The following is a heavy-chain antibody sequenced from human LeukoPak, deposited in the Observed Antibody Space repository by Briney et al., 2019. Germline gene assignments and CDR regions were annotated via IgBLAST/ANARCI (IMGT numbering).Heavy chain of an antibody. J-gene: IGHJ4*02. V-gene: IGHV1-18*01. D-gene: IGHD6-13*01. CDR3: ARDEGIAPVAPDY. CDR1: GFTFTSYG. Sequence: ASVKVSCKASGFTFTSYGYSWVRQAPGQGLEWMGWISAYNGNTNYAQKTQGRVTMTTDTSTNTAYMELRSLRSDDTAVYYCARDEGIAPVAPDYWGQGTLVIVSS. CDR2: ISAYNGNT.